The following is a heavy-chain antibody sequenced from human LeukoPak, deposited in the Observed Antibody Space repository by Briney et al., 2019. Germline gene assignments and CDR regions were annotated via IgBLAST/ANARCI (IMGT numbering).Heavy chain of an antibody. V-gene: IGHV3-21*01. J-gene: IGHJ6*04. D-gene: IGHD3-10*02. Sequence: GGSLRLSCAASGFTFSSYSLHWVRQAPGKGLEWVSSISSSSIYIYYADSVKGRFTISRDNAKNSLFLQMNSLRADDTAVYYCAELGITMIGGVWGKGTTVTISS. CDR3: AELGITMIGGV. CDR1: GFTFSSYS. CDR2: ISSSSIYI.